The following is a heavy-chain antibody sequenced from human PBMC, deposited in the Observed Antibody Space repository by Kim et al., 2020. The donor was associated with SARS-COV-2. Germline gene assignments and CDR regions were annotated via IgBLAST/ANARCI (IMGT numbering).Heavy chain of an antibody. CDR3: ARDYRKGSSGWYIGYYYYYYGIDV. Sequence: GGSLRLSCAASGFTFSSYGMHWVRQAPGKGLEWVAVISYDGSNKYYADSVKGRFTISRDNSTNTLYLQMNSLRAEDTAVYYCARDYRKGSSGWYIGYYYYYYGIDVWGQGTPVTVSS. J-gene: IGHJ6*02. V-gene: IGHV3-33*05. CDR1: GFTFSSYG. CDR2: ISYDGSNK. D-gene: IGHD6-19*01.